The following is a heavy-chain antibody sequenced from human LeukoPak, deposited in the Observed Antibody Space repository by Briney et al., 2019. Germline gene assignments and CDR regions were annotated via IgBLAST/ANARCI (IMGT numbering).Heavy chain of an antibody. CDR2: INPNSGGT. V-gene: IGHV1-2*02. J-gene: IGHJ4*02. CDR1: GYTFTNYG. Sequence: GASVKVSCKASGYTFTNYGISWVRQAPGQGLDWMGWINPNSGGTNYAQKFQGRVTMTRDTSISTAYMELSRLRSDDTAVYYCARLLGGSYSNYFDYWGQGTLVTVSS. D-gene: IGHD1-26*01. CDR3: ARLLGGSYSNYFDY.